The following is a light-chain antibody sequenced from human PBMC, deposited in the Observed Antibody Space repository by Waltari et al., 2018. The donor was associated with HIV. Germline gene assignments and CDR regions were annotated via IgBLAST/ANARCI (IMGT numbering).Light chain of an antibody. CDR3: QQSYSAPLT. CDR1: LSIISN. CDR2: AAS. V-gene: IGKV1-39*01. J-gene: IGKJ3*01. Sequence: DIHMTQSPSSLSASVGDRVTITCRTSLSIISNLNWFQQKPGKAPNLLIYAASNLQRGVPARFRGSGTGTDFTLTISSLRPEDFATYYCQQSYSAPLTFGPGTIVDIK.